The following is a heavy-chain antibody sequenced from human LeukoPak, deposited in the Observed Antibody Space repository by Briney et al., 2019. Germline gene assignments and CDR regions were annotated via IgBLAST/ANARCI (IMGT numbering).Heavy chain of an antibody. CDR1: GFIFGDHY. V-gene: IGHV3-72*01. CDR2: IRNKTKSFST. J-gene: IGHJ3*02. Sequence: GGSLRLSCAASGFIFGDHYMDWVRQAPGKGLEWVGRIRNKTKSFSTDYAASVKGRFTISRDDSKNSLFLQMNSLKTEDTAVYYCVRVADYYDGGGYSMDAFDIWGQGTMVTVSS. CDR3: VRVADYYDGGGYSMDAFDI. D-gene: IGHD3-22*01.